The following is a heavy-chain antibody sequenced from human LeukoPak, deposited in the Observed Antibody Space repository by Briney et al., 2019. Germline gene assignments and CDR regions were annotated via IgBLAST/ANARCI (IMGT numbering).Heavy chain of an antibody. CDR3: AKDGRDHYVSGSFYRGVPALDY. CDR1: GFTFSSYV. D-gene: IGHD3-10*01. Sequence: GRSLRLSCAASGFTFSSYVLHWVRQAPGKGLEGGAIISYDGSNEYYADSVKGRFTISRDNSKNTLYLQMNSLRAEDTAVYYCAKDGRDHYVSGSFYRGVPALDYWGQGTLVTVSS. J-gene: IGHJ4*02. CDR2: ISYDGSNE. V-gene: IGHV3-30*04.